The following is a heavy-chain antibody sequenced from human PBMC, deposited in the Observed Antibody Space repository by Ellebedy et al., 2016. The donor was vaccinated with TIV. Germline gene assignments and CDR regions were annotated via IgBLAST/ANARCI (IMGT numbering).Heavy chain of an antibody. CDR1: GYTFTSYA. CDR3: ARGGVGYFDP. V-gene: IGHV1-3*01. CDR2: IIAANGNT. J-gene: IGHJ5*02. Sequence: ALVKVSCKASGYTFTSYAIHWVRQAPGQRLEWMGWIIAANGNTKYSQNFQGRVTFTRDTSATTAYMEFSSLGSEDTAVYYCARGGVGYFDPWGQGTLVTVSS. D-gene: IGHD5-12*01.